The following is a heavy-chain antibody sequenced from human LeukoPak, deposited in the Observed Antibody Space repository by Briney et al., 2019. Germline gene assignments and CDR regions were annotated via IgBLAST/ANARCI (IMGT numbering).Heavy chain of an antibody. CDR3: AREDDTGRYMGDDAFDI. Sequence: SVKVSCKASGYTFTSYGISWVRQAPGQGLEWMGGIIPMSDTANYPQKFRGRLTITADIPTSTVYMELSSLRSEDTAVYYCAREDDTGRYMGDDAFDIWGQGTMVTVSS. D-gene: IGHD1-26*01. V-gene: IGHV1-69*06. CDR1: GYTFTSYG. J-gene: IGHJ3*02. CDR2: IIPMSDTA.